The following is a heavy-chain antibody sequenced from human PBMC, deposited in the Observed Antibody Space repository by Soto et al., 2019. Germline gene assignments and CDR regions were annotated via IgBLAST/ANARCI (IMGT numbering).Heavy chain of an antibody. CDR3: ARYCSGGSCYSTHYHYGMDV. Sequence: PGGSLRLSCVASGFTFSNYGMNWVRQAPGKGLEWVSYISGSTSTMYYADSVRGRFTISRDNGKNSLYLQMNSLRDEDTAVYYCARYCSGGSCYSTHYHYGMDVWGQGTTVTVSS. CDR2: ISGSTSTM. D-gene: IGHD2-15*01. V-gene: IGHV3-48*02. CDR1: GFTFSNYG. J-gene: IGHJ6*02.